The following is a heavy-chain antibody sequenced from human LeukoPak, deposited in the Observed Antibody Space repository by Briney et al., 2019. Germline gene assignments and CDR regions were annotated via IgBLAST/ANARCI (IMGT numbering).Heavy chain of an antibody. Sequence: GGSLRLSCAASGFTFSSCSMNWVRKAPGKGREWVSSISSSSSYIYYADSVKGRFTIPRDNAKNSLYLQMNSLRAEDTAVYYCAREYSSSSTFDYWGQGTLVTVSS. J-gene: IGHJ4*02. CDR1: GFTFSSCS. V-gene: IGHV3-21*01. CDR3: AREYSSSSTFDY. D-gene: IGHD6-6*01. CDR2: ISSSSSYI.